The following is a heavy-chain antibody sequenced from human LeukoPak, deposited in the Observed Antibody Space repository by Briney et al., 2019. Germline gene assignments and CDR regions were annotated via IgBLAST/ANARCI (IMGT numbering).Heavy chain of an antibody. V-gene: IGHV3-30*02. CDR1: GFTFSTYA. Sequence: PGGSLRLSCAASGFTFSTYATHWVRQAPGKGLEWVAFVRYDGSDKYYADTVKGRFTISRDNSKNTVYLQMNSLRVEDTALYYCAKDRGPMDVWGQGTTVTVSS. J-gene: IGHJ6*02. CDR3: AKDRGPMDV. CDR2: VRYDGSDK.